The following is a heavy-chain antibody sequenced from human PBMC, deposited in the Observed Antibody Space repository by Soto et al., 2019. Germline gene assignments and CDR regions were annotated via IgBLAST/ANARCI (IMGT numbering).Heavy chain of an antibody. CDR1: CGSFSGYY. V-gene: IGHV4-34*01. D-gene: IGHD2-15*01. Sequence: ASETLSLTCAVYCGSFSGYYWSWIRQPPGKGLEWIGEINHSGSTNYNPSLKSRVTISVDTSKNQFSLKLSSVTAADTAVYYCARGRDIVVVVAAILSAFDIWGQGTMVTVSS. J-gene: IGHJ3*02. CDR3: ARGRDIVVVVAAILSAFDI. CDR2: INHSGST.